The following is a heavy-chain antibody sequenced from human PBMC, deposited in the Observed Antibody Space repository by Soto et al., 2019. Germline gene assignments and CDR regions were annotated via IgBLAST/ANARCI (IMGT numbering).Heavy chain of an antibody. Sequence: PSETLSLTCAVSGGSISTDNWWCWVRQPPGKGLEWIGEMYHSGDSNFNPSLKSRVTISVDKSKNQFYMQMASVTAADTALYYCTRASASSMLRGVVINWGRGTQVTVSS. CDR1: GGSISTDNW. D-gene: IGHD3-10*01. CDR3: TRASASSMLRGVVIN. CDR2: MYHSGDS. V-gene: IGHV4-4*02. J-gene: IGHJ4*02.